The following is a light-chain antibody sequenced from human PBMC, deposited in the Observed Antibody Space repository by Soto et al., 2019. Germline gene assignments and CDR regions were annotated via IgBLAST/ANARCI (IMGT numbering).Light chain of an antibody. V-gene: IGLV2-14*03. CDR2: DVY. Sequence: QSALTQPASVSGSLGQSITLSCTGTYSDIGSYDSVSWYQQHPGKAPKLIVYDVYNRPSAVSNRFSGSKSGNTASLTISGLQAEDEADYYCRTYTSSATLLFGGGTQLTVL. J-gene: IGLJ2*01. CDR1: YSDIGSYDS. CDR3: RTYTSSATLL.